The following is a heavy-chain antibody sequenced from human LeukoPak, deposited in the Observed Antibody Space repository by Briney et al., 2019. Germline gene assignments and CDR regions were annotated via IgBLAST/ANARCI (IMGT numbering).Heavy chain of an antibody. J-gene: IGHJ4*02. CDR1: GFTVGSNY. V-gene: IGHV3-53*01. CDR2: IYSGGST. Sequence: GGSLRLSCAASGFTVGSNYMSWVRQAPGKGLEWVSVIYSGGSTYYADSVKGRFTISRDNSKNTLYLQMNSLRAEDTAVYYCARARGSSSWYVFFDYWGQGTLVTVSS. D-gene: IGHD6-13*01. CDR3: ARARGSSSWYVFFDY.